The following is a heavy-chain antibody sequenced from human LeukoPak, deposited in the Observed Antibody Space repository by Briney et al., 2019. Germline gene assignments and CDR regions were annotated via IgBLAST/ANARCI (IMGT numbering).Heavy chain of an antibody. Sequence: KPSETLSLTCAVSGYSISSGYYCGWIRRPPGKGLEGLGSIYHSGSTYYNPSLKSRVTISVDTSKTQFSLKLSSVTAADTAVYYCARLDYYDSSGYRGDYWGQGTLVTVSS. D-gene: IGHD3-22*01. CDR3: ARLDYYDSSGYRGDY. J-gene: IGHJ4*02. CDR1: GYSISSGYY. CDR2: IYHSGST. V-gene: IGHV4-38-2*01.